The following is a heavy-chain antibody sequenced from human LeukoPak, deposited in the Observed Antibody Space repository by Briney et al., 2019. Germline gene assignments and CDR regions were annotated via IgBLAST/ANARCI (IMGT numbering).Heavy chain of an antibody. Sequence: PGGSLRLSCAASGFTFSDYYMSWIRQAPGKGLEWVSYICDSGRTIYYADSVKGRFTISRDNAKNSVYLQMNNLRAEDTAVYYCARDHLGDYDHSDYYDKRGQGTLVTVSS. V-gene: IGHV3-11*01. CDR1: GFTFSDYY. D-gene: IGHD3-22*01. J-gene: IGHJ4*02. CDR3: ARDHLGDYDHSDYYDK. CDR2: ICDSGRTI.